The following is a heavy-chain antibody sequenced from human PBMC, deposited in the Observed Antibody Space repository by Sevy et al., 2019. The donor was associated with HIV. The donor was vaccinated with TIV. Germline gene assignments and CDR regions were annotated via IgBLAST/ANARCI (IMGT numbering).Heavy chain of an antibody. CDR3: VREGLGGYSYSLDY. V-gene: IGHV3-21*01. Sequence: GGSLRLSCAASGFTFSTYTINWVRQAPGKGLEWVSSISSSSNYIYYADSVQGRFTISRDNAKKSLFLQMNSLSAEDTAVYYCVREGLGGYSYSLDYWGHGTLVTVSS. J-gene: IGHJ4*01. CDR2: ISSSSNYI. D-gene: IGHD5-18*01. CDR1: GFTFSTYT.